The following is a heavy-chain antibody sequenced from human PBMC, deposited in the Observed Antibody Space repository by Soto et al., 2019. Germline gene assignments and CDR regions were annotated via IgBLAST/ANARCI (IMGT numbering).Heavy chain of an antibody. D-gene: IGHD3-3*02. CDR2: ISGSGGST. J-gene: IGHJ2*01. Sequence: EVQLLESGGGLVQPGGSLRLSCAASGFTFSSYAMSWVRQAPGKGLERVSAISGSGGSTYYADSVKGRFTISRDNSKNTLYLQMNSLRAEDTAVYYCAKGHFGSWYFDLWGRGTLVTVSS. V-gene: IGHV3-23*01. CDR1: GFTFSSYA. CDR3: AKGHFGSWYFDL.